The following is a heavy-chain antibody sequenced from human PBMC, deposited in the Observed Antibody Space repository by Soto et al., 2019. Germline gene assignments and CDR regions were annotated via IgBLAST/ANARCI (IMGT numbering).Heavy chain of an antibody. V-gene: IGHV3-48*01. CDR1: GFTFSSYS. Sequence: EVQLVESGGGLVQPGGSLRLSCAASGFTFSSYSMNWVRKAPGKGLEWVSYISSSSSTIYYADSVKGRFTISRDNAKNSLYLQMNSLRAEDTAVYYCAREDEKLLWFGELSHDYYGMDVWGQGTTVTVSS. CDR2: ISSSSSTI. D-gene: IGHD3-10*01. CDR3: AREDEKLLWFGELSHDYYGMDV. J-gene: IGHJ6*02.